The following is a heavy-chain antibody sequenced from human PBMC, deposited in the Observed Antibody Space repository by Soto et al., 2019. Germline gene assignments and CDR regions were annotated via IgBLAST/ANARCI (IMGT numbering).Heavy chain of an antibody. CDR2: IKTDASEK. D-gene: IGHD3-10*01. CDR3: ARDSGYGSWSSVNHYLDC. Sequence: GCPRPSCPAPSFTLRSCRMSCDRQAPGQGLEWLATIKTDASEKKYVDSVKGRFNVSRDNAKNSLYLQMDSLRAEDTAVYYCARDSGYGSWSSVNHYLDCWGRGTLVTVSS. V-gene: IGHV3-7*01. J-gene: IGHJ4*01. CDR1: SFTLRSCR.